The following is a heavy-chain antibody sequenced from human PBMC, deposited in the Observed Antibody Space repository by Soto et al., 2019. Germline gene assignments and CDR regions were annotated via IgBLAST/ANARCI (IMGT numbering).Heavy chain of an antibody. V-gene: IGHV5-51*01. Sequence: GESLKISCKGSGYSFNTYWIAWVRQMPGKGLEWMGIIYPGDSDTRYSPYFQGQVTISADKYISPAYLQLSSMRASDPAMYYCARQIYDSDTGPNFQYYFDSWGQGTPVTFSS. D-gene: IGHD3-22*01. CDR3: ARQIYDSDTGPNFQYYFDS. CDR2: IYPGDSDT. J-gene: IGHJ4*02. CDR1: GYSFNTYW.